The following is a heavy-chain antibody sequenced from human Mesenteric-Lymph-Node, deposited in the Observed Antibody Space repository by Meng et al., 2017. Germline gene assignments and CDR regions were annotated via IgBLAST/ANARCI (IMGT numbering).Heavy chain of an antibody. CDR1: GGSISSGGFY. CDR2: IYYSGST. V-gene: IGHV4-31*03. CDR3: ARTNYGDYNWFDP. D-gene: IGHD4-17*01. Sequence: QWHLRESASRRVKPSKTLALTCTASGGSISSGGFYWSWIRQHPGKGLEWIGYIYYSGSTYYNPSLRSRVAISIDTSKNQFSLKLTSVTAADTAVYFCARTNYGDYNWFDPWGQGTLVTVSS. J-gene: IGHJ5*02.